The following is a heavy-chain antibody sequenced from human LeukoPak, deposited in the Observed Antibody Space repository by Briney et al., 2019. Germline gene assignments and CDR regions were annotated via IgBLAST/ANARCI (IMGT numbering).Heavy chain of an antibody. J-gene: IGHJ4*02. D-gene: IGHD6-19*01. CDR1: GFTFSSNA. Sequence: GRSLRLSCAASGFTFSSNAMHWVRLAPGKGLEWLAVISYDGSNKYYADSVKGRFTISRDNSKNTLYLQMNSLRAEDTAVYYCAKDPRGYSSGWLPGYWGQGTLVTVSS. CDR3: AKDPRGYSSGWLPGY. V-gene: IGHV3-30*04. CDR2: ISYDGSNK.